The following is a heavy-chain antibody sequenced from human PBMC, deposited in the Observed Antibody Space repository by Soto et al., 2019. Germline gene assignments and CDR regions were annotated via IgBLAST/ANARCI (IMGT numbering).Heavy chain of an antibody. CDR3: AKGEQRSYCGSDCYSDYYYGMDV. CDR2: INPNSGGT. J-gene: IGHJ6*02. V-gene: IGHV1-2*04. CDR1: GYTFTGYY. Sequence: GASVKVSCKASGYTFTGYYMHWVRQAPGQGLEWMGWINPNSGGTNYAQKFQGWVTMTRDTSISTAYMELNSLRAEDTAVYYCAKGEQRSYCGSDCYSDYYYGMDVWGQGTTVTVSS. D-gene: IGHD2-21*02.